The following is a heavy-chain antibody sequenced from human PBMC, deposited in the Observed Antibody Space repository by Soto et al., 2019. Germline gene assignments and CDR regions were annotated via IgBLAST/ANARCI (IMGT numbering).Heavy chain of an antibody. J-gene: IGHJ5*02. D-gene: IGHD2-2*01. CDR1: GFTFSNYS. CDR3: AREYCSSTSCLNWFDP. CDR2: ISSSSSTI. Sequence: PGGSLRLSCAASGFTFSNYSMNWVRQAPGKGLEWVSYISSSSSTIYYADSVKGRFTISRDNAKNSLYLQMNSLRAEDTAVYYCAREYCSSTSCLNWFDPWGQGTLVTVSS. V-gene: IGHV3-48*01.